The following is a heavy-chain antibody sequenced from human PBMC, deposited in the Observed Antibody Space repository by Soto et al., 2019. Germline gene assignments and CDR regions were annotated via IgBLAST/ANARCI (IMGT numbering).Heavy chain of an antibody. CDR1: GFTFSSYA. D-gene: IGHD2-2*01. CDR3: ARHDASQYHRLSQVSYYYYYGMDV. Sequence: PGGSLRLSCAASGFTFSSYAMSWVRQAPGKGLEGVSSISNSGINTYYADSVKGQVTISADKSISTAYLQWSSLKASDTAMYYCARHDASQYHRLSQVSYYYYYGMDVWGQGTTVTVSS. J-gene: IGHJ6*02. CDR2: ISNSGINT. V-gene: IGHV3-23*01.